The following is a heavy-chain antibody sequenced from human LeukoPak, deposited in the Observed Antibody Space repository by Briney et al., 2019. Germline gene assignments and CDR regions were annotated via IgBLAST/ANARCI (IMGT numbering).Heavy chain of an antibody. CDR3: ARENSRIAAPSDAFDI. J-gene: IGHJ3*02. Sequence: ASVKVSCKASGYTFTSYGISWVRQAPGQGLEWMGWISAYNGNTNYAQKLQGRVTMTTDTSTSTAYMELRSLRSDDTAVYYCARENSRIAAPSDAFDIWGQRAMVTVSS. V-gene: IGHV1-18*01. CDR2: ISAYNGNT. D-gene: IGHD6-6*01. CDR1: GYTFTSYG.